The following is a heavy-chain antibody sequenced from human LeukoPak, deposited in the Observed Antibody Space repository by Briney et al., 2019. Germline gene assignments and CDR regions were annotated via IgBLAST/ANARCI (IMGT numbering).Heavy chain of an antibody. Sequence: GRSLRLSCTASGFTFGDYAMRWVRQAPGKGLEWVGFIRSKGYGGKIEYAAAVKGRFTISRHDSKSIADLQMSVQKTEDTAVYYCTRLSGSRMDDWGQGTLLTVSS. D-gene: IGHD5/OR15-5a*01. J-gene: IGHJ4*02. V-gene: IGHV3-49*04. CDR3: TRLSGSRMDD. CDR2: IRSKGYGGKI. CDR1: GFTFGDYA.